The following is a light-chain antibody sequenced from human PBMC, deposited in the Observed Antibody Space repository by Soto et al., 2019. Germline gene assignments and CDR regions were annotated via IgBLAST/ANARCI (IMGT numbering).Light chain of an antibody. CDR2: AAS. J-gene: IGKJ1*01. V-gene: IGKV1-39*01. CDR3: QQSYSRQWT. Sequence: DLQLTQSPSFLSASVGDRVTITCRASQSINNYLNWYQHKAGKAPTLLIFAASSLRSGVPSRFSGSGSGADFTLTISSLQAEDFATYYCQQSYSRQWTFGQGTKVEIK. CDR1: QSINNY.